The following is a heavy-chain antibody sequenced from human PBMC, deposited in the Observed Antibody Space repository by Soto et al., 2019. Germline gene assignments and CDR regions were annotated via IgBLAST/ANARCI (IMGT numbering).Heavy chain of an antibody. CDR3: AKKSTGNSYYYFDY. Sequence: GGSLRLSCAASGFTLSTYAMSWFRQAPGKGLEWVSALTDSGGSTYYADSVKGRFTISRDNSKNTLYLQMNSLRAEDTAVYYCAKKSTGNSYYYFDYWGQGALVTVSS. D-gene: IGHD2-8*02. CDR2: LTDSGGST. CDR1: GFTLSTYA. V-gene: IGHV3-23*01. J-gene: IGHJ4*02.